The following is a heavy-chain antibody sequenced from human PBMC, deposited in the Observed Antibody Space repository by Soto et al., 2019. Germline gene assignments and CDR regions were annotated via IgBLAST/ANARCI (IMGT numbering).Heavy chain of an antibody. CDR1: GGSISSYY. Sequence: LSLTCTVSGGSISSYYWSWIRQPPGKGLEWIGYIYATGSTNYSPSLNSRVTMSVDTSKNQFSLKLNSVTAADTAVYYCARELIVGAAAAWYFDLWGRGTLVTVSS. J-gene: IGHJ2*01. CDR3: ARELIVGAAAAWYFDL. D-gene: IGHD1-26*01. V-gene: IGHV4-59*12. CDR2: IYATGST.